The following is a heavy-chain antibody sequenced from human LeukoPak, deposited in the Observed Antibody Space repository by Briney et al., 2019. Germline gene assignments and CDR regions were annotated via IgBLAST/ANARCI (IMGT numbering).Heavy chain of an antibody. CDR2: ISAYNGNT. V-gene: IGHV1-18*01. CDR3: ARVLRYFDWPKGANWFDP. Sequence: ASVNVSCKASGYTFTSYGISWVRQAPGQGLEWMGWISAYNGNTNYAQKLQGRVTMTTDTSTSTAYMELRSLRSDDTAVYYCARVLRYFDWPKGANWFDPWGQGTLVTVSS. D-gene: IGHD3-9*01. CDR1: GYTFTSYG. J-gene: IGHJ5*02.